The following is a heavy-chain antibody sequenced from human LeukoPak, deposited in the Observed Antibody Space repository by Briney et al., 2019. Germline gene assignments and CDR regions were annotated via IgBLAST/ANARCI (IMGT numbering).Heavy chain of an antibody. Sequence: GGSLRLSCAASGFTFSSYWMHWVRQAPGKGLVWVSRINTDGSSTSYADSVKGRFTISRDNAKNSLYLQMNSLRAEDTAVYYCARDLGLSAADYWGQGTLVTVSS. J-gene: IGHJ4*02. V-gene: IGHV3-74*01. CDR1: GFTFSSYW. CDR2: INTDGSST. D-gene: IGHD6-13*01. CDR3: ARDLGLSAADY.